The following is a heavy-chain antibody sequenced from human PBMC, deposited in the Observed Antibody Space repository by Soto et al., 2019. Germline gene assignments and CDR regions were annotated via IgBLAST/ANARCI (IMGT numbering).Heavy chain of an antibody. J-gene: IGHJ6*02. D-gene: IGHD5-12*01. V-gene: IGHV1-3*01. CDR2: INAGNGNT. Sequence: GASVKVSCKACGDTFTSYALHSVRQAPGQRLEWMGWINAGNGNTKYSQKFQGRVTITRDTSASTAYMELRSLRSDDTAVYYCAREGVAPYYHYGMDVWGQGTTVTVSS. CDR1: GDTFTSYA. CDR3: AREGVAPYYHYGMDV.